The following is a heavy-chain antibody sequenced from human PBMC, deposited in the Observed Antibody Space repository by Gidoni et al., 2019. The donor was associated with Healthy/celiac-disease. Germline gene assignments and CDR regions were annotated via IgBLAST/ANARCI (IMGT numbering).Heavy chain of an antibody. CDR3: AKGPMNRGENYYYYGMDV. J-gene: IGHJ6*02. CDR1: GFTFSSYA. D-gene: IGHD3-10*01. Sequence: EVQLLESGGGLVQPGGSLRLSCAASGFTFSSYAMSWVRQAPGKGLEWVSAISGSGGRTYYADSVKGRFTISRDNSKNTLDLQMNSLRAEDTAVYYCAKGPMNRGENYYYYGMDVWGQGTTVTVSS. CDR2: ISGSGGRT. V-gene: IGHV3-23*01.